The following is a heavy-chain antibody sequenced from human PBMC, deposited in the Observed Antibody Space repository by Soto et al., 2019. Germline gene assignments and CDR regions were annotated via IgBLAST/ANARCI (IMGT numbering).Heavy chain of an antibody. CDR2: INPSGGST. CDR3: ARADSGSYTA. J-gene: IGHJ4*02. CDR1: GYTFTRFG. V-gene: IGHV1-46*01. D-gene: IGHD1-26*01. Sequence: ASLKVSCKGSGYTFTRFGVSWVRQAPGQGLEWMGIINPSGGSTSYAQKFQGRVTMTRDTSTSTVYMELSSLRSEDTAVYYCARADSGSYTAWGQGTLVTVSS.